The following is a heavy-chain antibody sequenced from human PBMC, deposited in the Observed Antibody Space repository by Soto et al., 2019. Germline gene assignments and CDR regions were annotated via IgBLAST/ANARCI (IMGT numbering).Heavy chain of an antibody. CDR2: IYYSGST. Sequence: SETLALTCAVYGWSFSVYYWSWIRQPPGKGLEWIGYIYYSGSTNYNPSLKSRVTISVDTSKNQFSLKLSSVTAADTAVYYCARSYRRYCSGGSCYSYYYYYMDVWGKGTTVTVSS. D-gene: IGHD2-15*01. J-gene: IGHJ6*03. CDR3: ARSYRRYCSGGSCYSYYYYYMDV. CDR1: GWSFSVYY. V-gene: IGHV4-59*01.